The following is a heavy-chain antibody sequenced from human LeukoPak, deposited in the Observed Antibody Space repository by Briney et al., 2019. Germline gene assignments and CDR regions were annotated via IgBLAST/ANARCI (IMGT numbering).Heavy chain of an antibody. CDR3: ARVRRFFSYYYYYMDV. V-gene: IGHV1-69*05. CDR1: GGTFSSYA. J-gene: IGHJ6*03. D-gene: IGHD2/OR15-2a*01. Sequence: GSSVKLSCKASGGTFSSYAISWVRQAPGQGLEWMGGIIPIFGTANYAQKFQGRVAITTDESTSTAYMELSSLRSEDTAVYYCARVRRFFSYYYYYMDVWGKGTTVTVSS. CDR2: IIPIFGTA.